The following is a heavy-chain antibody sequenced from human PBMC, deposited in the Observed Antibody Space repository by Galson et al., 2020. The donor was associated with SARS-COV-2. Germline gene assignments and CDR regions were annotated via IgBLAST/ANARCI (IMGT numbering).Heavy chain of an antibody. J-gene: IGHJ4*02. CDR1: GASVSSFY. D-gene: IGHD3-22*01. CDR2: LYVSGSA. CDR3: ASHYYVSRGYLY. Sequence: ASETLSLTCSVSGASVSSFYWSWIRQPAGKGLEWIGHLYVSGSAKYNPSLKSRVTMSVDRSGNQLSLKLSSVTAADTAVYYCASHYYVSRGYLYWGQGTQVTVSS. V-gene: IGHV4-4*07.